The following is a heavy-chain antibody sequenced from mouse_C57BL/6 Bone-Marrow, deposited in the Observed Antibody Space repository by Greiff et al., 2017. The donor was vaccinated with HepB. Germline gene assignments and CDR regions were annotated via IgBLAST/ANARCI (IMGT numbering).Heavy chain of an antibody. CDR3: ARIGGYYVSAWFAY. Sequence: VQLKESGPVLVKPGASVKMSCKASGYTFTDYYMNWVKQSHGKSLEWIGVINPYNGGTSYNQKFKGKATLTVDKSSSTAYMELNSLTSEDSAVYYWARIGGYYVSAWFAYWGQGTLVTVSA. CDR1: GYTFTDYY. D-gene: IGHD2-3*01. V-gene: IGHV1-19*01. J-gene: IGHJ3*01. CDR2: INPYNGGT.